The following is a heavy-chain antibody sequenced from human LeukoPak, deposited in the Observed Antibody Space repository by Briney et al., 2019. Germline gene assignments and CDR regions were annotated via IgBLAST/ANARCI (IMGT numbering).Heavy chain of an antibody. CDR2: ISAYNGNT. CDR1: GYTFTSYG. J-gene: IGHJ5*02. D-gene: IGHD6-13*01. Sequence: GASVKVSCKASGYTFTSYGISWVRQAPGQGLEWMGWISAYNGNTNYAQKLQGRVTLTTDTSTSTAYMELRSLRSDDTAVYYCARVIQRDSSSWSSRSSNWFDPWGQGTLVTVSS. V-gene: IGHV1-18*01. CDR3: ARVIQRDSSSWSSRSSNWFDP.